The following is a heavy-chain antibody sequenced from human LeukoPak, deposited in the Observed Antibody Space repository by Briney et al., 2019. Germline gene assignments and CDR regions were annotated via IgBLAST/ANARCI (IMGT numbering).Heavy chain of an antibody. CDR3: ARGRRGSSAGGYYYYYMDV. J-gene: IGHJ6*03. Sequence: ASVKVSCKASGYTFTSYGISWVRQAPGQGLEWMGWINPNSGGTNYAQKFQGRVTMTRDTSISTAYMELSRLRSDDTAVYYCARGRRGSSAGGYYYYYMDVWGKGATVTVSS. D-gene: IGHD6-6*01. CDR2: INPNSGGT. V-gene: IGHV1-2*02. CDR1: GYTFTSYG.